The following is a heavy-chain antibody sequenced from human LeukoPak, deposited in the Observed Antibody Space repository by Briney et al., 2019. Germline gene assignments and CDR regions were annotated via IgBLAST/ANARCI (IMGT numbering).Heavy chain of an antibody. CDR3: ARDPLGHCSSSNCYTRMEFDY. CDR1: GYTFTSYA. D-gene: IGHD2-2*02. V-gene: IGHV1-69*13. CDR2: IIPIFHTS. J-gene: IGHJ4*02. Sequence: SVKVSCKASGYTFTSYAMHWVRQAPGQGLEWLGGIIPIFHTSHYARKFQDRVMISADESTSTVYMELSSLRSEDTAVYYCARDPLGHCSSSNCYTRMEFDYWGQGTLVTASS.